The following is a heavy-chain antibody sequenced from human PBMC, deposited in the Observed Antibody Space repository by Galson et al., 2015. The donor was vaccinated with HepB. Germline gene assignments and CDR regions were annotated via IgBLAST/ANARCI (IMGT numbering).Heavy chain of an antibody. CDR1: GFTFSSHA. CDR2: ISPDGRDK. CDR3: AKDRGSGSYYFDS. D-gene: IGHD3-10*01. J-gene: IGHJ4*02. Sequence: SLRLSCAASGFTFSSHAMRWVRQAPGKGLEWVAVISPDGRDKNYAESVKGRFSISRETSNNTLYLEMNSLRVEDTAAYLCAKDRGSGSYYFDSWGQGTLVTVTS. V-gene: IGHV3-30*18.